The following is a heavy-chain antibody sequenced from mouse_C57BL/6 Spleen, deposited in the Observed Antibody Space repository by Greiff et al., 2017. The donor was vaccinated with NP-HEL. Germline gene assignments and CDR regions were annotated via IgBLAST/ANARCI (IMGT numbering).Heavy chain of an antibody. CDR1: CSTFPSYC. Sequence: QVQLQQPGAALVTPGASVKVSCKASCSTFPSYCLPFVPPRPFPFLSFIFSLHPSDSDTNYNQKFKGKATLTVDKSSSTAYMQLSSLTSEDSAVYYCAILGDYGAMDYWGQGTSVTVSS. V-gene: IGHV1-74*01. CDR3: AILGDYGAMDY. D-gene: IGHD2-4*01. CDR2: LHPSDSDT. J-gene: IGHJ4*01.